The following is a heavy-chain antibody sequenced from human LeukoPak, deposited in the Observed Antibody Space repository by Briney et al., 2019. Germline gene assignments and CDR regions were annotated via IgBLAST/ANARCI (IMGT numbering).Heavy chain of an antibody. CDR3: ARVVEQWLVLDY. D-gene: IGHD6-19*01. CDR2: ISAYNGNT. V-gene: IGHV1-18*03. Sequence: ASVKVSCKASGYTFTSYGISWVRQAPGQGLEWMGWISAYNGNTNYAQKLQGRVTMTTDTSTSTAYMELRSLRSDDMAVYYCARVVEQWLVLDYWGQGTLVTVSS. J-gene: IGHJ4*02. CDR1: GYTFTSYG.